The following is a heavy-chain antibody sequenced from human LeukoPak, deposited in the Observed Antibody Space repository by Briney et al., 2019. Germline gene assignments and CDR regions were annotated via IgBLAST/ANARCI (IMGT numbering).Heavy chain of an antibody. J-gene: IGHJ4*02. CDR1: GFTFSTYS. CDR3: AKVPYPGIAVAGVDH. CDR2: ISSSSTYI. Sequence: GGSLRLSCAASGFTFSTYSMNWVRQAPGKGLGWVSSISSSSTYIDYADSVKGRFTISRDNAKNSLYLQMNSLRADDTAVYYCAKVPYPGIAVAGVDHWGQGTLVTVSS. V-gene: IGHV3-21*01. D-gene: IGHD6-19*01.